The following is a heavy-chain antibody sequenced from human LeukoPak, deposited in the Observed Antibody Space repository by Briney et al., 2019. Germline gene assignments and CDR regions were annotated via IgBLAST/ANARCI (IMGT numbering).Heavy chain of an antibody. J-gene: IGHJ4*02. CDR1: GDSLTSGGYY. D-gene: IGHD3-22*01. CDR2: IYYSGSTYDSGST. V-gene: IGHV4-30-4*08. CDR3: AREIGYHSSGYLYSGGDY. Sequence: SQTLSLTCTVSGDSLTSGGYYWTWIRQHPGRGLEWLGYIYYSGSTYDSGSTYYNPSLKSRVTISVDTSKNQFSLKLSSVTAADAAVYYCAREIGYHSSGYLYSGGDYWGQGTLVTVSS.